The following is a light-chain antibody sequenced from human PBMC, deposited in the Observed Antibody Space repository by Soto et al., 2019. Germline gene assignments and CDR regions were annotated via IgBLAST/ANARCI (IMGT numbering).Light chain of an antibody. Sequence: QSALTQPASVSGSPGLSITISCTGTSSDVGSYKFVSWYQHHPGKAPKLMVYEGNKRPSGVSNRFSGSKSGNTASLTISGLQAEDEADYYCCSYAGTSTYVFGTGTKVTVL. CDR3: CSYAGTSTYV. V-gene: IGLV2-23*01. CDR2: EGN. J-gene: IGLJ1*01. CDR1: SSDVGSYKF.